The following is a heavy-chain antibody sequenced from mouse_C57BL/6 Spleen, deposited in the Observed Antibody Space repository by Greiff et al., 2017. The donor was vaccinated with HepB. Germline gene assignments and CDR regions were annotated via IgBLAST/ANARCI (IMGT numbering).Heavy chain of an antibody. Sequence: VQLQQSGPELVKPGASVKISCKASGYSFTDYNMNWVKQSNGKSLEWIGVINPNYGTTSYNQKFKGKATLTVDQSTSTAYMQLNSLTSEDSAVYYCARKRTTVVVDAMDYWGQGTSVTVSS. V-gene: IGHV1-39*01. CDR2: INPNYGTT. D-gene: IGHD1-1*01. CDR1: GYSFTDYN. J-gene: IGHJ4*01. CDR3: ARKRTTVVVDAMDY.